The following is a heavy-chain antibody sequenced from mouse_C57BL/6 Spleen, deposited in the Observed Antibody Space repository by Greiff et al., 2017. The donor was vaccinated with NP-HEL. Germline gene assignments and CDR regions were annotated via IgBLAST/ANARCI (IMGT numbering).Heavy chain of an antibody. CDR2: INPGSGGT. V-gene: IGHV1-54*01. Sequence: QVQLQQSGAELVRPGTSVKVSCKASGYAFTNYLIEWVKQRPGQGLEWIGVINPGSGGTNYNEKFKGKATLTADKSSSTAYMQLSSLTSEDSAVYFCARSYYDGYYEAYWGQGTLVTVSA. J-gene: IGHJ3*01. CDR3: ARSYYDGYYEAY. D-gene: IGHD2-3*01. CDR1: GYAFTNYL.